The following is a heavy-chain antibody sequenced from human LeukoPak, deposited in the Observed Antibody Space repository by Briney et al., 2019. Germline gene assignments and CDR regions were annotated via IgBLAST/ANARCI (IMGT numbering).Heavy chain of an antibody. D-gene: IGHD3-16*01. V-gene: IGHV5-51*01. Sequence: GESLKISCKGSGYSFTSYWIGWVRQMPGKGLEWMGIIYPGDSDTRYSPSFQGQVTISADKSISTAYLQWSSLKASYTAMYYCARGDDYVWGSYVPLDYWGQGTLVTVSS. CDR3: ARGDDYVWGSYVPLDY. J-gene: IGHJ4*02. CDR2: IYPGDSDT. CDR1: GYSFTSYW.